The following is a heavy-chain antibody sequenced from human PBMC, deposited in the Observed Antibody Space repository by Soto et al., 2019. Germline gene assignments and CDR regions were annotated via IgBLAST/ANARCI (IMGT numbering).Heavy chain of an antibody. Sequence: TLSLTCTVSGGSINSGDYYWTWVRQPPGKGLEWIGNIFHSGSTYYTPSLQSRVTISLDTSKNHFSLKLSSVTPADTAVYYCARGRYYGSGTYYNFYSGMDVWGQGTTVTVSS. V-gene: IGHV4-30-4*01. J-gene: IGHJ6*02. CDR2: IFHSGST. D-gene: IGHD3-10*01. CDR1: GGSINSGDYY. CDR3: ARGRYYGSGTYYNFYSGMDV.